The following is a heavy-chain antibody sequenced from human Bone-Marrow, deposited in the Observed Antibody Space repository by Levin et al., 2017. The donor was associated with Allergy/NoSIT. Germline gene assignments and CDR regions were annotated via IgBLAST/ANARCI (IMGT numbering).Heavy chain of an antibody. CDR2: IYYSGST. Sequence: PSETLSLTCTVSGGSISSGDYYWSWIRQPPGKGLEWIGYIYYSGSTYYNPSLKSRVTISVDTSKNQFSLKLSSVTAADTAVYYCARVIADYGDDDHYLDYWGQGTLVTVSS. D-gene: IGHD4-17*01. CDR1: GGSISSGDYY. CDR3: ARVIADYGDDDHYLDY. J-gene: IGHJ4*02. V-gene: IGHV4-30-4*01.